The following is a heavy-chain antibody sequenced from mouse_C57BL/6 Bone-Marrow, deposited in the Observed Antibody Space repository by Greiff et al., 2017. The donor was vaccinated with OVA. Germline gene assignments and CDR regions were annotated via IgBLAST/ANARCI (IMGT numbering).Heavy chain of an antibody. J-gene: IGHJ3*01. Sequence: EVQLVESGGGLVQPKGSLKLSCAASGFTFNTYAMHWVRQAPGKGLEWVARIRSKSSNYATYYADSVKDRFTISRDESQSMLYLQMNKRKTEDTAMYYGVRGGAYCGGFAYWGQGTLVTVSA. CDR2: IRSKSSNYAT. V-gene: IGHV10-3*01. CDR1: GFTFNTYA. CDR3: VRGGAYCGGFAY.